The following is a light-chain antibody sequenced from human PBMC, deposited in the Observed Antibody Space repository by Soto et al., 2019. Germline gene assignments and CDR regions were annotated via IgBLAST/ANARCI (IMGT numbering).Light chain of an antibody. V-gene: IGKV3-15*01. Sequence: IGMTQSPATLSVSPGESATLSCRASQSVSSNLGWYQQKPGQAPRLLIYGTSARNTGIPARFSGSGSGTEFILTITSLQSEDFAVYYCQQHNSWPWTFGQGTKVDI. CDR2: GTS. CDR3: QQHNSWPWT. J-gene: IGKJ1*01. CDR1: QSVSSN.